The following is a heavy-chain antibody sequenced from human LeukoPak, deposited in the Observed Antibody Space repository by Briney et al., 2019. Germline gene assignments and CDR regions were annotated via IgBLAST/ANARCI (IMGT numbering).Heavy chain of an antibody. Sequence: SGTVSCKASGGTFSSYALTWVRQAPGQGLEWMERIIPILDIANYAQTFQGRVTITADKSTSTAYIELSSLSSEDTAVYYCARDQGVIAPPPYGLDVWGQGTTVTVSS. V-gene: IGHV1-69*04. CDR1: GGTFSSYA. CDR2: IIPILDIA. J-gene: IGHJ6*02. CDR3: ARDQGVIAPPPYGLDV. D-gene: IGHD3-10*01.